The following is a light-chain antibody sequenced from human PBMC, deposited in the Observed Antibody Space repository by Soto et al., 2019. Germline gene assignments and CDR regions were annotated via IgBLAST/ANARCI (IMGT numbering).Light chain of an antibody. Sequence: QSVLTQPASVSGSPGQSITISCIGTNRDVGSYNLVSWYQQRPGEAPKLIISEVRNRPSGISYRFTGSKSGNTASLTISGLQAEDEADYYCSSYTTTNTLVFGGGTKLTVL. CDR2: EVR. CDR1: NRDVGSYNL. CDR3: SSYTTTNTLV. J-gene: IGLJ3*02. V-gene: IGLV2-14*01.